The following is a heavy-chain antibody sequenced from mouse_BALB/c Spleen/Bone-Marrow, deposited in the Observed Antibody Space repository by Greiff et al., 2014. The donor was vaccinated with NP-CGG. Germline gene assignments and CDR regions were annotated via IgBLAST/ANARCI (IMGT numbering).Heavy chain of an antibody. D-gene: IGHD1-1*01. Sequence: EVQLQQSGAELVKPGASVKLSCTASGFNIKDTYMHWVKQRPEQGLEWIGRIDPANGNTKYDPKFQGKATITADTSSNTAYLQLSSLTSEDTAVYYCALLLRYYAMDYWGQGTSVTVS. CDR2: IDPANGNT. CDR3: ALLLRYYAMDY. CDR1: GFNIKDTY. J-gene: IGHJ4*01. V-gene: IGHV14-3*02.